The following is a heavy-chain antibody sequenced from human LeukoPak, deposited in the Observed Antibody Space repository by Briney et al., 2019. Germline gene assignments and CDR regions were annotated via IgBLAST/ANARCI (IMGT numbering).Heavy chain of an antibody. CDR1: GGTFSSYG. CDR2: INPSGGST. J-gene: IGHJ4*02. D-gene: IGHD6-19*01. CDR3: ARNAIVAGTLD. V-gene: IGHV1-46*01. Sequence: GASVKVSCKASGGTFSSYGISWVRQAPGQGLEWMGIINPSGGSTSYAQKFQGRVTMTRDTSTSTVYMELSSLRSEDTAVYYCARNAIVAGTLDWGQGTLVTVSS.